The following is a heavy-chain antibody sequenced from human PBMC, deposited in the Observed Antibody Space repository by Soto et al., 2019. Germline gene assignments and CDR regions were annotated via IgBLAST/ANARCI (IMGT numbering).Heavy chain of an antibody. CDR3: ARDRRREYQLLGRFSSDRSYYGMEL. D-gene: IGHD2-2*01. CDR1: VGSISSSNW. CDR2: IYHSGST. V-gene: IGHV4-4*02. Sequence: PSETLSLTCAFSVGSISSSNWWSWVRQPPGKGLEWIGEIYHSGSTNYNPSLKSRVTISVDKSKNQFSLKLSSVTAADTAVYYCARDRRREYQLLGRFSSDRSYYGMELWGQGTRVSVSS. J-gene: IGHJ6*01.